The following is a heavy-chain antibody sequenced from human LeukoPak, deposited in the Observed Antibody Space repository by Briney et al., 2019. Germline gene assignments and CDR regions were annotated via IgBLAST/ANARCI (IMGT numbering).Heavy chain of an antibody. D-gene: IGHD3-9*01. J-gene: IGHJ4*02. Sequence: GRSLRLSCAASGFTFSSYGMHWVRQAPGKGLEWVAVIWYDGSNKYYADSVKGRLTISRDNSKNTLYLQMNSLRAEDTAVYYCARSLRYFGYYFDYWGQGTLVTVSS. CDR3: ARSLRYFGYYFDY. CDR2: IWYDGSNK. CDR1: GFTFSSYG. V-gene: IGHV3-33*01.